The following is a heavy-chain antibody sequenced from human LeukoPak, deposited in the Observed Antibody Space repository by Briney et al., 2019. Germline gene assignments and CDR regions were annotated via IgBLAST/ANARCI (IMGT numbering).Heavy chain of an antibody. CDR3: ARVTRTYYFSFDI. V-gene: IGHV3-48*02. D-gene: IGHD3/OR15-3a*01. CDR2: ISASSSTV. Sequence: PGGSLRLSCAASGFTFSSHNMNWVRQAPGKGLEWVSYISASSSTVFYADSVEGRFTISRDNAKNSLYLQLNSPRDEDTAVYYCARVTRTYYFSFDIWGQGTMVTVSS. CDR1: GFTFSSHN. J-gene: IGHJ3*02.